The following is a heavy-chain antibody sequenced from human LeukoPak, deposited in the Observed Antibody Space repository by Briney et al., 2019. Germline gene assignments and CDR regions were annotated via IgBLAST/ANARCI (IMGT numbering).Heavy chain of an antibody. Sequence: GGSLRLSCAASGFTVSSNYMSWVRQAPGKGLEWVSVIYSGGSTYYADSVKGRFTISRDNSKNTLYLQINSLRAEDTAVYYCARLRHDYGDYVFDYWGQGTLVTVSS. CDR3: ARLRHDYGDYVFDY. J-gene: IGHJ4*02. V-gene: IGHV3-53*01. CDR2: IYSGGST. CDR1: GFTVSSNY. D-gene: IGHD4-17*01.